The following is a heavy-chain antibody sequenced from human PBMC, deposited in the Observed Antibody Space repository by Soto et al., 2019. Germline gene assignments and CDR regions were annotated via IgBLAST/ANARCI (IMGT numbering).Heavy chain of an antibody. CDR3: ARDGDYNWNYYYYMDV. D-gene: IGHD1-20*01. CDR2: ISSSSSYI. V-gene: IGHV3-21*01. J-gene: IGHJ6*03. CDR1: GFTFSSYS. Sequence: GESLKISCAASGFTFSSYSMNWVRQAPGKGLEWVSSISSSSSYIYYADSVKGRFTISRDNAKKSLYLQMNSLRAEDTAVYYCARDGDYNWNYYYYMDVWGKGTTVTVSS.